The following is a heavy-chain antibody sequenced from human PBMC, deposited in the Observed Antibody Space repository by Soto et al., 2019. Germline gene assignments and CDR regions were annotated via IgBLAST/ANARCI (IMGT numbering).Heavy chain of an antibody. CDR1: GVTFGDYA. D-gene: IGHD2-8*01. CDR2: IRSKAYGGTT. V-gene: IGHV3-49*03. Sequence: GGSLRLSCTASGVTFGDYAMSWFRQAPGKGLEWVGFIRSKAYGGTTEYAASVKGRFTISRDDSKSIAYLQMNSLKTEDTAVYYCTRDLRCTNGVCLYWFDPWGQGTLVTVSS. J-gene: IGHJ5*02. CDR3: TRDLRCTNGVCLYWFDP.